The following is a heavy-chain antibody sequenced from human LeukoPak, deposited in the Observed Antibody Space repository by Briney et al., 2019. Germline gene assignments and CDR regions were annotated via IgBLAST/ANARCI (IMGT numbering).Heavy chain of an antibody. Sequence: PGGSLRLACAASGFTFSSYAMSWVRQAPGKGLEWVSAISGSGGSTYYADSVKGRFTISRDNAKNSLYLQMNSLRAEDTAVYYRARSAAGTYYWGQGTLVTVSS. J-gene: IGHJ4*02. CDR2: ISGSGGST. CDR1: GFTFSSYA. V-gene: IGHV3-23*01. D-gene: IGHD1-14*01. CDR3: ARSAAGTYY.